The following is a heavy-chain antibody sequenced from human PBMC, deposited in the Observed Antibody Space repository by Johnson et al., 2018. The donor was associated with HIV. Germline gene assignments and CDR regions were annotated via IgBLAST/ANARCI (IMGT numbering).Heavy chain of an antibody. CDR3: ARDPDWSACDI. CDR2: ISSSGSTI. D-gene: IGHD3-9*01. CDR1: GFTFSDYY. V-gene: IGHV3-11*01. J-gene: IGHJ3*02. Sequence: QMLLVESGGGLVQPGGSLRLSCAASGFTFSDYYMSWISQAPGKGLEWVSYISSSGSTIYYADSVKGRFTITRDNAKNSLYLQMNSLRAEDTAVYYCARDPDWSACDIWGQGTMGTFSS.